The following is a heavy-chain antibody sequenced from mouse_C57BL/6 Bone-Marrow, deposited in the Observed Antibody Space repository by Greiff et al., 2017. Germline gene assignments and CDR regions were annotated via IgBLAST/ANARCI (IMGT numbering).Heavy chain of an antibody. CDR3: AGHYSNFDY. J-gene: IGHJ2*01. D-gene: IGHD2-5*01. CDR2: IYPRSGNT. Sequence: VQLQQSGAELARPGASVKLSCKASGYTFTSYGISWVKQRTGQGLEWIGEIYPRSGNTYYNEKFKGKATLTADKSSSTASMELRSLTSEVSAVYFCAGHYSNFDYWGQGTTLTVSS. CDR1: GYTFTSYG. V-gene: IGHV1-81*01.